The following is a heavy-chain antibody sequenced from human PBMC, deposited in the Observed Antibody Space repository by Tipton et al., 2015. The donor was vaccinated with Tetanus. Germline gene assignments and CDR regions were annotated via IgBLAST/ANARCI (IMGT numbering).Heavy chain of an antibody. Sequence: TLSLTCAVYGGSFSNYFWRWIRQPPGKGLEWIGEISPSGNTNYNPSLKSRVTISADTSRNQFSPTLSSVTAADTAVYYCARSKLLWFGESLSGFDSWGQGTLVTVSA. CDR2: ISPSGNT. CDR3: ARSKLLWFGESLSGFDS. D-gene: IGHD3-10*01. V-gene: IGHV4-34*01. CDR1: GGSFSNYF. J-gene: IGHJ4*02.